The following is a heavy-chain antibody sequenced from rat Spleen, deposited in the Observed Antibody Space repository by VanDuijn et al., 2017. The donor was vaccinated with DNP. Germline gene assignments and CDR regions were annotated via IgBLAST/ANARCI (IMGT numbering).Heavy chain of an antibody. Sequence: EVQLVKTGGGLVQPGRSLKLSCVASGFTFSSYWMYWIRQAPGKGLEWVASINTDGGNTYYRDSVKGRFTISRDNPKSTLYLQMYSLRSEDTATYYCATHRGYWGQGVMVTVSS. V-gene: IGHV5-58*01. CDR3: ATHRGY. J-gene: IGHJ2*01. CDR2: INTDGGNT. D-gene: IGHD1-12*01. CDR1: GFTFSSYW.